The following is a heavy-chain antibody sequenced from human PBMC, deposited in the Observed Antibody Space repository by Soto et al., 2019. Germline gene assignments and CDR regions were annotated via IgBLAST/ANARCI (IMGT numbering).Heavy chain of an antibody. D-gene: IGHD3-10*01. Sequence: GGSLRLSCAASGFTFSSYAMSWVRQAPGKGLEWVSAISGSGGSTYYADSVKGRFTISRDNSKNTLYLQMNSLRAEDTAVYYCAKVALLWFGKGGWFDPWGQGTLVTVSS. CDR3: AKVALLWFGKGGWFDP. CDR1: GFTFSSYA. V-gene: IGHV3-23*01. J-gene: IGHJ5*02. CDR2: ISGSGGST.